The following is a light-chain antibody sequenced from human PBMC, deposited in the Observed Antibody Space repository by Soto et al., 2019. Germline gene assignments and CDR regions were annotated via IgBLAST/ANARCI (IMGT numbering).Light chain of an antibody. V-gene: IGKV1-39*01. CDR3: QQSYSTPLT. CDR2: AAS. Sequence: IQMTQSPSSLSASVGDRVTITCRASQSISSYLNWYQQKPGKAPKLLIYAASSLQSGVPSRFSGSGSGTDFTLTISSLQPEDFATYYCQQSYSTPLTFGPGTTGDIK. CDR1: QSISSY. J-gene: IGKJ3*01.